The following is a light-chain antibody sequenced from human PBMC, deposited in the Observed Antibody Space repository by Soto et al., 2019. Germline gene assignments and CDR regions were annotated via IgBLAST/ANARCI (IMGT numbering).Light chain of an antibody. V-gene: IGKV1-33*01. Sequence: DIQMTQSPSSLSASVGDRITITCQASQYISNRLNWYHQKPGKAPYPPVYDASNLAAGGPSGFSGSGSGTHFTFTITSLQPEDIGTYYCQNCFTVPYTFGQGTKVDI. CDR3: QNCFTVPYT. CDR1: QYISNR. CDR2: DAS. J-gene: IGKJ2*01.